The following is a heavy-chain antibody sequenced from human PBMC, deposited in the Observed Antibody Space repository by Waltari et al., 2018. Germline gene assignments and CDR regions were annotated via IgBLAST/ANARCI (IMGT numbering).Heavy chain of an antibody. V-gene: IGHV4-38-2*02. D-gene: IGHD3-3*01. J-gene: IGHJ4*02. CDR2: IYHSGST. Sequence: QVQLQESGPGLVKPSETLSLPCTVSGYSISSGYYWGWIRQPPGKGLEWIGSIYHSGSTYYNPSLKSRVTISVDTSKNQFSLKLSSVTAADTAVYYCAREESGYYGILHQYYFDYWGQGTLVTVSS. CDR3: AREESGYYGILHQYYFDY. CDR1: GYSISSGYY.